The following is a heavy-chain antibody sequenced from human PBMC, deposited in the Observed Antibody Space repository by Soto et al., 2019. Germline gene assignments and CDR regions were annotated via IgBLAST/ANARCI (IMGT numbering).Heavy chain of an antibody. Sequence: SESLSLTCTVSGGSISSGDFYWSWIRQPPGRGLEWIGYISYSGSTYYNTSLKSRVTISVDTSKNQFSLKLNSVTAADTAVYYCARGGPTGGSYKYNWFDPWGQGTLVTVSS. J-gene: IGHJ5*02. CDR3: ARGGPTGGSYKYNWFDP. CDR2: ISYSGST. D-gene: IGHD2-15*01. V-gene: IGHV4-30-4*01. CDR1: GGSISSGDFY.